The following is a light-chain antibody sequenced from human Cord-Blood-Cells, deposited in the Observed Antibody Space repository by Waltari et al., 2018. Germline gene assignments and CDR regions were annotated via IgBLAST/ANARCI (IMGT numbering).Light chain of an antibody. J-gene: IGKJ1*01. CDR3: MQALQTPRT. CDR2: LGS. Sequence: DIVMTQSPLSRPVTPGERASIPSRPSQSLLHSNGYNYLDWYLQKPGQSPQLLIYLGSNRASGVPDRFSGSGSGTDFTLKISRVEAEDVGVYYCMQALQTPRTFGQGTKVEIK. CDR1: QSLLHSNGYNY. V-gene: IGKV2-28*01.